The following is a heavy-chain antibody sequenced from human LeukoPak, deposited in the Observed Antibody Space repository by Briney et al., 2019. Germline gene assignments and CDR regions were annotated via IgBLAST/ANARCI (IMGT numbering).Heavy chain of an antibody. CDR2: IIPILGIA. Sequence: SVKVSCKASGGTFSNYAIRWVRPAPGQGLEWMGRIIPILGIANYAQKFQGRVTISADKSTSTAYMELSSLRSEDTAVYYCARGSASCGWYIFDYWGQGTLVTVSS. CDR1: GGTFSNYA. J-gene: IGHJ4*02. V-gene: IGHV1-69*04. D-gene: IGHD6-19*01. CDR3: ARGSASCGWYIFDY.